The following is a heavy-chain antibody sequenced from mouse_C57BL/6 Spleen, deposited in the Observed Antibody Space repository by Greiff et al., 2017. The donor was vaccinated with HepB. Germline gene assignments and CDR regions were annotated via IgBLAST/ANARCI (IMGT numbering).Heavy chain of an antibody. D-gene: IGHD2-4*01. Sequence: DVMLVESGGGLVKPGGSLKLSCAASGFTFSSYTMSWVRQTPEKRLEWVATISGGGGNTYYPDSVKGRFTISRDNAKNTLYLQMSSLRSEDTALYYCARLKITNLDYWGQGTTLTVSS. CDR2: ISGGGGNT. CDR1: GFTFSSYT. J-gene: IGHJ2*01. V-gene: IGHV5-9*01. CDR3: ARLKITNLDY.